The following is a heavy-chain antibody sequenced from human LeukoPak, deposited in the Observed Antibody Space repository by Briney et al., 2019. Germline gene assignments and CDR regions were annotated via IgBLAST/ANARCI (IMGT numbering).Heavy chain of an antibody. CDR3: AKVTTYYYDSSGYYH. J-gene: IGHJ5*02. Sequence: PGGSLRLSCAASGFTFSSYAMSWVRQAPGKGLEWVSAISGSGGSTYYADSVKGRFTISRDNSKNTLYLQMNSLRAEDTAVYYCAKVTTYYYDSSGYYHWGQGTLVTVSS. CDR1: GFTFSSYA. CDR2: ISGSGGST. D-gene: IGHD3-22*01. V-gene: IGHV3-23*01.